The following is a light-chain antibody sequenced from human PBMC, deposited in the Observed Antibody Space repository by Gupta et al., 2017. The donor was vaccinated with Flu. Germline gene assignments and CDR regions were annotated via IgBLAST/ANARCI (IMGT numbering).Light chain of an antibody. CDR2: WAS. J-gene: IGKJ4*01. CDR3: QQYYSTPQLT. Sequence: DIVMTQSPASLAVSLGERATINCKSSQSVLYSSNNQNYLVWDQQKPGQPPKLLIYWASTRESGVPDRCSGSGSGTDFTLTISSLQAEDVEVYYCQQYYSTPQLTFGGGTKVEIK. CDR1: QSVLYSSNNQNY. V-gene: IGKV4-1*01.